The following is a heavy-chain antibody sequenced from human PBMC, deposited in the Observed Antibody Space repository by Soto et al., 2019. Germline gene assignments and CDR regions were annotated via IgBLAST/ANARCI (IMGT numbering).Heavy chain of an antibody. CDR2: IYPSDSDT. J-gene: IGHJ4*02. D-gene: IGHD1-1*01. CDR1: GYSFSTYW. CDR3: ATCDMTTIHFDY. V-gene: IGHV5-51*01. Sequence: PGESLKISYKGSGYSFSTYWIGWVRQMPGKGLEWMGIIYPSDSDTRYSPSFQGQVTISADKSISTAYLQWSSLKASDTAMYYCATCDMTTIHFDYWGQGTLVTVSS.